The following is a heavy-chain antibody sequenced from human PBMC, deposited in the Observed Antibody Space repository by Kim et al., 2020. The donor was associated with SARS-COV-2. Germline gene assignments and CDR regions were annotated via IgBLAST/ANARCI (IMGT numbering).Heavy chain of an antibody. D-gene: IGHD3-10*01. CDR2: ISSSSSYI. CDR1: GFTFSSYS. V-gene: IGHV3-21*01. J-gene: IGHJ4*02. Sequence: GGSLRLSCAASGFTFSSYSMNWVRQAPGKGLEWVSSISSSSSYIYYADSVKGRCTTSRDNAKNSLYLQMNSLRAEDTAVYYCYGSGSYKDRLFDYWGQGTLVTVSS. CDR3: YGSGSYKDRLFDY.